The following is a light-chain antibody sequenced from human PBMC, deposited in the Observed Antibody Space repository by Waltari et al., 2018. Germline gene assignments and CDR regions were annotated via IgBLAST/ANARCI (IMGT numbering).Light chain of an antibody. V-gene: IGKV1-33*01. Sequence: DIWVTQSPSYLSASVGDRVTITCQASQDIRNYLNWYQQKPGKAPKLLIYDTSHLQTGVPSRFSGTGGGTDFTFTISSLQPEDIATYYCQQYENFPVTFGQGTRLEIK. J-gene: IGKJ5*01. CDR1: QDIRNY. CDR2: DTS. CDR3: QQYENFPVT.